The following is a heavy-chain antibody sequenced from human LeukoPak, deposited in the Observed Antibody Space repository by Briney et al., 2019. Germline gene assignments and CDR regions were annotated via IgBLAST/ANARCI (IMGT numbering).Heavy chain of an antibody. CDR1: GGTFSSNA. CDR3: ARDRGYCSSTSCYNHFDY. Sequence: SVKVSCKASGGTFSSNAISWVRHGPGQGLEWMGGSITIFGIANYAQKFQGRVTITTDESTSTAYIELSSLRSEDTAVYYCARDRGYCSSTSCYNHFDYWGQGTLATVSS. CDR2: SITIFGIA. V-gene: IGHV1-69*05. D-gene: IGHD2-2*02. J-gene: IGHJ4*02.